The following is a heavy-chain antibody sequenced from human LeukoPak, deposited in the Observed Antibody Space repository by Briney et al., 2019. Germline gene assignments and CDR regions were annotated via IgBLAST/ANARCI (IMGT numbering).Heavy chain of an antibody. CDR2: MNPNSGNT. J-gene: IGHJ4*02. Sequence: MGWMNPNSGNTGYAKKFQGRVTMTRNTSISTAYMELSSLRSEDTAVYYCARGRGIAAAIGYWGQGTLVTVSS. V-gene: IGHV1-8*01. D-gene: IGHD6-13*01. CDR3: ARGRGIAAAIGY.